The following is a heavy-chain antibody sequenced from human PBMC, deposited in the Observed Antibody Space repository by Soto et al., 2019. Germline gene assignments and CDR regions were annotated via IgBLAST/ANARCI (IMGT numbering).Heavy chain of an antibody. D-gene: IGHD2-2*01. J-gene: IGHJ3*02. Sequence: QVQLQQWGAGLLKPSETLSLTCAVYNGSFSVYYWNWMRQAPGKGLEWIGEINHSGSTNYNPSLKSRVTISVDTSKSQFSLRLSSVTAAETAVYYCARDSTRRGACDIWGQGTMVSVSS. CDR2: INHSGST. CDR3: ARDSTRRGACDI. V-gene: IGHV4-34*01. CDR1: NGSFSVYY.